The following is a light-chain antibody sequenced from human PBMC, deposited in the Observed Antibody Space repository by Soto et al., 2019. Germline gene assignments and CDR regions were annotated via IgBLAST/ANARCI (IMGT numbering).Light chain of an antibody. J-gene: IGLJ2*01. V-gene: IGLV1-47*02. CDR3: ATWDDDVSGVV. CDR1: SSNIGRNY. CDR2: SHN. Sequence: QSVLPQTPSVSGTPGQTVTISCSGSSSNIGRNYVYWYQQLPGAAPKLLMYSHNIRPSGVPDRFSASTSGTSASLVISGLXSEDEADYHCATWDDDVSGVVFGGGTKLTVL.